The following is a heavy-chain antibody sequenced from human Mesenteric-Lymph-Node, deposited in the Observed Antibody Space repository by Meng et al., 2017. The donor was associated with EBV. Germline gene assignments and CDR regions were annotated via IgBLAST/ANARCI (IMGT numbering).Heavy chain of an antibody. V-gene: IGHV1-18*01. CDR2: ISAYNGDT. D-gene: IGHD3-22*01. J-gene: IGHJ4*02. Sequence: QVQLVQSGAEVKKPGASVRVSCKPSGYSFSNYGITWVRLAPGQGLEWMGLISAYNGDTNYAQKFQGRVTMTTDTSTGTAYMELGSLRSDDTAVYYCAREGGYYYNYDYWGQGTLVTV. CDR1: GYSFSNYG. CDR3: AREGGYYYNYDY.